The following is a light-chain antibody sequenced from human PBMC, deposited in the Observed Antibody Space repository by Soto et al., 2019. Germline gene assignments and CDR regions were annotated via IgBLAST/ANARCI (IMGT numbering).Light chain of an antibody. CDR3: QQYMSYS. CDR1: QNIYTW. Sequence: DYQVTQSPSTLSASVGDRVTITCRASQNIYTWLAWYQQKPGIAPKLLIHKASTLESGVPSRFSGSGYGTEFTLTISGLQPDDFATYYCQQYMSYSFGQGTKVDIK. V-gene: IGKV1-5*03. J-gene: IGKJ1*01. CDR2: KAS.